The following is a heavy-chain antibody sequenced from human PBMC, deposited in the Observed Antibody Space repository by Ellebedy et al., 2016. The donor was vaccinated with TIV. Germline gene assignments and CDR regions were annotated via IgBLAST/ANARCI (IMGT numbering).Heavy chain of an antibody. V-gene: IGHV3-23*01. J-gene: IGHJ4*02. CDR1: GFFFSSYA. Sequence: PGGSLRLSCAASGFFFSSYAMSWVRQGPGKALEWVSTISGSGETTYYADSVTGRFTISRDNSKNTVILQMNSLRAEDTAVYFCARRTAFEYWGQGAPVTVSS. CDR3: ARRTAFEY. CDR2: ISGSGETT.